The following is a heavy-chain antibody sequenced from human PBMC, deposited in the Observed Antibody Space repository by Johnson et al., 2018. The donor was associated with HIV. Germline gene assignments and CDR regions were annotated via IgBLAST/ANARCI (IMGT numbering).Heavy chain of an antibody. V-gene: IGHV3-30*04. Sequence: QVQLVESGGGVVQPGRSLRLSCAASGFTFSTYAMHWVRQAPGKGLEWVAIIFYDGSYKYYADSVKGRFTISRDNSKNTLYLQMNSLRAEDTAVYYCAKESDAFDICGQGTMVTVSS. CDR2: IFYDGSYK. CDR3: AKESDAFDI. J-gene: IGHJ3*02. CDR1: GFTFSTYA.